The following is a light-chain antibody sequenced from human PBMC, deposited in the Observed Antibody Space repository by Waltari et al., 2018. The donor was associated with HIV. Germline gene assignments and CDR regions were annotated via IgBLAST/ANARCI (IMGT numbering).Light chain of an antibody. Sequence: SYVLTQSPSVSVAPGTTARLTCGGKNIGRQRVNWYQQQPGQAPVMVIYHDTDRPSGIPDRFSGSNSEDTATLTIRRVEAGDEADYYCQVWDTNTDQYVIFGGGTNLAV. CDR1: NIGRQR. V-gene: IGLV3-21*01. J-gene: IGLJ2*01. CDR3: QVWDTNTDQYVI. CDR2: HDT.